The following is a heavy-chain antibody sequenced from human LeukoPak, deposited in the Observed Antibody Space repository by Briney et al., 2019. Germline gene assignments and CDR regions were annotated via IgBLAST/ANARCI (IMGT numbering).Heavy chain of an antibody. J-gene: IGHJ4*02. Sequence: GGSLRLSCAASGFTFSNYAMSWVRQAPGKGLEWVAVISAGGGSTYFADSVQGRFTISRDNSKNTLYLQMNSLRVEDTAVYYCARRSYALLYYFDYWGQGTLVTVSS. D-gene: IGHD2-2*01. CDR3: ARRSYALLYYFDY. V-gene: IGHV3-23*01. CDR1: GFTFSNYA. CDR2: ISAGGGST.